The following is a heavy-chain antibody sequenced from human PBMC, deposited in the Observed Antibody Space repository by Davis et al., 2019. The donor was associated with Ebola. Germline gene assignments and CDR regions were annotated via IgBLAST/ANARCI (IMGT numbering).Heavy chain of an antibody. J-gene: IGHJ4*02. CDR2: IKQDGSEK. Sequence: GESLKISCAASGFTFSSYWMSWVRQAPGKGLEWVANIKQDGSEKYYVDSVKGRFTISRDNSKNTLYLQMNSLRAEDTAVYYCAKDKPLGELSLYLYFDYWGQGTLVTVSS. V-gene: IGHV3-7*03. CDR3: AKDKPLGELSLYLYFDY. D-gene: IGHD3-16*02. CDR1: GFTFSSYW.